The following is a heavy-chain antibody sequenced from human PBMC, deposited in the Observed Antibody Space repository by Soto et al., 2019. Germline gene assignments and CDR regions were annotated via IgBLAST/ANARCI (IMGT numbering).Heavy chain of an antibody. J-gene: IGHJ4*02. Sequence: PGESLKISCKGSGYSFTSYWIGWVRQMPGKGLEWMGIIYPGDSDTRYSPSFQGQVTISADKSISTAYLQWSSLKASDTAMYYCARPYDSSGYYQYYFDYLGQGTLVTVSS. V-gene: IGHV5-51*01. D-gene: IGHD3-22*01. CDR3: ARPYDSSGYYQYYFDY. CDR2: IYPGDSDT. CDR1: GYSFTSYW.